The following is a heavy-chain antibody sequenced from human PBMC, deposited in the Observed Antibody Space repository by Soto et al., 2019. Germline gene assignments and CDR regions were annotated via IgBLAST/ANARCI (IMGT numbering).Heavy chain of an antibody. V-gene: IGHV4-61*01. J-gene: IGHJ4*02. D-gene: IGHD4-17*01. CDR1: GGSVSSDTFY. CDR3: ARDEYGRTLDY. CDR2: IHYSGST. Sequence: QVQLQESGPGLVKPSETLSLTCTVSGGSVSSDTFYWSWVRQPPGKGLEWIGYIHYSGSTNYTPSLKSRVTLSVDTSKNQFSLKLSSVTAADTAVYYCARDEYGRTLDYWGQGTLFTVAS.